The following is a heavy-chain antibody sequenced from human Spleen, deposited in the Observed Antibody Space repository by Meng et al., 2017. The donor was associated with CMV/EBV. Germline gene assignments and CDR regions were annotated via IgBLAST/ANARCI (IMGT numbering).Heavy chain of an antibody. CDR3: ARIPAGNTGGRPFDY. Sequence: ASVKVSCKASGYTFTGYYIHWVRQAPGQGFEWMGWINPHRGDTDYAQKFQSKVTMTRDTSINTAYMELTRLTSDDTAVYYCARIPAGNTGGRPFDYWGQGTLVTVSS. V-gene: IGHV1-2*02. CDR2: INPHRGDT. J-gene: IGHJ4*02. CDR1: GYTFTGYY. D-gene: IGHD4-23*01.